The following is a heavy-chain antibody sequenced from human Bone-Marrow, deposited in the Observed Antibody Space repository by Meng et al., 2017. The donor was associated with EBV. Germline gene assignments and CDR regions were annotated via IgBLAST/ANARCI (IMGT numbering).Heavy chain of an antibody. CDR2: TNEDGRTT. D-gene: IGHD2-21*01. CDR3: SRDLAGAYDD. J-gene: IGHJ4*02. CDR1: GFSFRSYW. Sequence: EVQVGESGGALVQPGGSLRLSCAASGFSFRSYWMHWVRQAPGKGLVWISRTNEDGRTTSYADSVKGRFTISRDNTKNTLYLQMNSLRAEDTARYFCSRDLAGAYDDWGQGTLVTVSS. V-gene: IGHV3-74*01.